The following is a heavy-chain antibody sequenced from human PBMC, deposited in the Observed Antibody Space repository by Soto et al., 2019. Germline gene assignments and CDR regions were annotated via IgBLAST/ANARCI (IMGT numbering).Heavy chain of an antibody. Sequence: GGSLRLSCATSGFNFKNFGMHWVRQAPGKGLEWVTFISFDGSLKYYPDSLKGRFIVSRDNSENTLHLQMISLSAEDTARYYCVRDFVGPGLDYWGRGVLVTVSS. D-gene: IGHD1-26*01. V-gene: IGHV3-33*05. CDR1: GFNFKNFG. CDR2: ISFDGSLK. J-gene: IGHJ4*02. CDR3: VRDFVGPGLDY.